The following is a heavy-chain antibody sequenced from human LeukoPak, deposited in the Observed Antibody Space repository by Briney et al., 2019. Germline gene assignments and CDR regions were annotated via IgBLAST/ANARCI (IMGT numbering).Heavy chain of an antibody. D-gene: IGHD3-22*01. CDR3: ATVDSSGYYSGFDY. V-gene: IGHV1-8*01. Sequence: GASVKVSCKASGYTFTSYDINWVRQATGQGLEWMGWMNPNSGNTGYAQKFQGRVTMTRNTSISTAYMELSSLRSEDTAVYYCATVDSSGYYSGFDYWGQGTLDTVSS. CDR2: MNPNSGNT. J-gene: IGHJ4*02. CDR1: GYTFTSYD.